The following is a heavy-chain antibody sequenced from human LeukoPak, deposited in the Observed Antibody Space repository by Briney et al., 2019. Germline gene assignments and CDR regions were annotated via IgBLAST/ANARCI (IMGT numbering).Heavy chain of an antibody. CDR3: ARRVVVVPAARWFDP. J-gene: IGHJ5*02. CDR1: GGSFSGYY. V-gene: IGHV4-34*01. Sequence: SETLSLTCAVYGGSFSGYYWSWIRQPPGKGLEWIGEINHSGSTNYNPSLKSRVTISVDTSKYQFSLKLSSVTAADTAVYYCARRVVVVPAARWFDPWGQGTLVTVSS. CDR2: INHSGST. D-gene: IGHD2-2*01.